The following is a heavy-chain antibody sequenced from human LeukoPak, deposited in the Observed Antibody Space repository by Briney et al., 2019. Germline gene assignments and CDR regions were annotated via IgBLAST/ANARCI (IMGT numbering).Heavy chain of an antibody. Sequence: GGSLRLSCAASGFTFDDYAMLWVRQAPGKGLEWVSGISWNSGSIGYADSVKGRFTISRDNAKNSLYLQMNSPRAEDTALYYCAKDMTYYYDSSGYIVYWGQGTLVTVSS. J-gene: IGHJ4*02. D-gene: IGHD3-22*01. CDR3: AKDMTYYYDSSGYIVY. CDR1: GFTFDDYA. CDR2: ISWNSGSI. V-gene: IGHV3-9*01.